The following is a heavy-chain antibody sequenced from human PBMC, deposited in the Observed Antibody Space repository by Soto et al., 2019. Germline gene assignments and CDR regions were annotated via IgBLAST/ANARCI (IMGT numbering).Heavy chain of an antibody. V-gene: IGHV4-31*03. J-gene: IGHJ6*02. Sequence: QVRLEESGPGLVKPSETLSLICSVSGGSVNNADYFWNWIRHHPENGLEWIGYIYYSGSTRYNPSLETRATLSIDTSKNQFSLRLNSVTVADTAVYFCARDADYGGSRGGMHVWGRGTTVTVSS. CDR1: GGSVNNADYF. CDR3: ARDADYGGSRGGMHV. D-gene: IGHD4-17*01. CDR2: IYYSGST.